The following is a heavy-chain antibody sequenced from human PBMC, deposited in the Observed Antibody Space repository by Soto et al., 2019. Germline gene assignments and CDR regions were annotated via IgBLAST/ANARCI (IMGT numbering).Heavy chain of an antibody. CDR1: GFTFSDRA. CDR2: LNGAGGST. J-gene: IGHJ6*02. D-gene: IGHD3-10*01. CDR3: AAPRDEYGSGISWFTYGMDV. Sequence: GGSLRLSCLASGFTFSDRAMTWVCHVPGRGLEWVSSLNGAGGSTYYADSVRGRFTISRDNSQNTLFLQMNRLTVDDTAIYYCAAPRDEYGSGISWFTYGMDVWGQGTTVTVSS. V-gene: IGHV3-23*01.